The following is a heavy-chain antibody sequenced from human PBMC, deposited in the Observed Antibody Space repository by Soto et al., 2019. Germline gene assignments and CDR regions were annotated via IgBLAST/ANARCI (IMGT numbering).Heavy chain of an antibody. Sequence: PGGSLRLSCAASGSTFSSYGMHWVRQAPGKGLEWVAVISYDGSNKYYAGSVKGRFTISRDNSKNTLYLQMNSLRAEDTVVYYCAKDRPSGSRPYYYGMDVWGQGTTVTVSS. CDR2: ISYDGSNK. CDR3: AKDRPSGSRPYYYGMDV. J-gene: IGHJ6*02. CDR1: GSTFSSYG. V-gene: IGHV3-30*18. D-gene: IGHD1-26*01.